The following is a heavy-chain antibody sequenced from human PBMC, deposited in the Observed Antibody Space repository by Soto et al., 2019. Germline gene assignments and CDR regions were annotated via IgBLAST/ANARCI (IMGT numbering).Heavy chain of an antibody. CDR3: ARDPEAAAGPSLDPSYYYYGIDV. CDR1: GFTFSSYS. CDR2: ISSSSSYI. D-gene: IGHD6-13*01. V-gene: IGHV3-21*01. Sequence: EVQLVESGGGLVKPGGSLRLSCAASGFTFSSYSMNWVRQAPGKGLEWVSSISSSSSYIYYADSVKGRFTISRDNAKKSLYLQMNSLRAEDTAVYYCARDPEAAAGPSLDPSYYYYGIDVWGQGTTVTVSS. J-gene: IGHJ6*02.